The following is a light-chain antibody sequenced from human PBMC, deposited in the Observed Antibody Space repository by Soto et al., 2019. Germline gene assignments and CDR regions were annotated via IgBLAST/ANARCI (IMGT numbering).Light chain of an antibody. V-gene: IGLV2-14*01. J-gene: IGLJ1*01. CDR3: SSYTNSSPFV. Sequence: QSALTQPASVSGSPGQSITISCTGTSSDVGGYKYVSWYQQHPGKAPKLMIYDVSYWPSGVSNRFSGSKSGNTASLTISGLQAEDEADYYCSSYTNSSPFVFGTGTKLTVL. CDR1: SSDVGGYKY. CDR2: DVS.